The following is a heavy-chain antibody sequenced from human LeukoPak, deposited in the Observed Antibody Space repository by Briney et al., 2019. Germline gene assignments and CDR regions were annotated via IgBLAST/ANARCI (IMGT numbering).Heavy chain of an antibody. CDR1: GFSLSTSGVG. D-gene: IGHD3/OR15-3a*01. V-gene: IGHV2-5*02. CDR3: AHRQFWTFNY. Sequence: SGPTLVKPTQTLTLTRTISGFSLSTSGVGVGWIRQPPGKAPEWLALIFWDDDKRYSPSLESRLTIIKDTSKNQVVLTMTNMDPVDTATYYGAHRQFWTFNYWGQGTLVTVSS. CDR2: IFWDDDK. J-gene: IGHJ4*02.